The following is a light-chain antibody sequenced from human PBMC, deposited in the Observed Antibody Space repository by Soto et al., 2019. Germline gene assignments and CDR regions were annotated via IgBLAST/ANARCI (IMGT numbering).Light chain of an antibody. CDR3: QQYGGSPPYT. Sequence: EIVLTQSPGTLSLSPGEIATLSCRASQSLSSSYLAWYQQKPGQAPRLLIYGASSRATGIPDRFSGSRSGTGFTLTISRREPEDFAVYYCQQYGGSPPYTFGQGTKVEIK. CDR2: GAS. CDR1: QSLSSSY. J-gene: IGKJ2*01. V-gene: IGKV3-20*01.